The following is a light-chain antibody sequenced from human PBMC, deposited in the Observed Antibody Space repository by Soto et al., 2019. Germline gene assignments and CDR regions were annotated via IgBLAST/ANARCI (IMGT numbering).Light chain of an antibody. CDR2: EVT. CDR3: STYAGGNNII. CDR1: SSDVGAYIF. Sequence: QSVLTQPPSASGSPGQSVTISCTGTSSDVGAYIFVSWYQQHPGKAPKLIIYEVTKRPSGVPDRFSGSKSGNTASLTVSGLQVEDEADYYCSTYAGGNNIIFGGGTKLTVL. J-gene: IGLJ2*01. V-gene: IGLV2-8*01.